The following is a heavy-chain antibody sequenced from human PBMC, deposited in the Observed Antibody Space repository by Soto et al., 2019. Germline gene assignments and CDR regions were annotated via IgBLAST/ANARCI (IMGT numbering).Heavy chain of an antibody. D-gene: IGHD2-8*01. CDR3: ARLIGNSWLDS. V-gene: IGHV6-1*01. Sequence: SQTLSLTCAISGDSVSSSSVTWDWIRQSPSRGLKWLGRTYYCSKWETDYAVSVKGRITINPDTSNNQFSLQLNSVPPDDTAVYYCARLIGNSWLDSWGQGTLVTVSS. CDR2: TYYCSKWET. CDR1: GDSVSSSSVT. J-gene: IGHJ5*01.